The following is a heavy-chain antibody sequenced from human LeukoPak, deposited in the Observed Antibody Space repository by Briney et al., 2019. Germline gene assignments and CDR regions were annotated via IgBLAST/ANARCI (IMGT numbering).Heavy chain of an antibody. D-gene: IGHD3-3*01. CDR2: IWYDGSNK. CDR1: GFTFSSYG. J-gene: IGHJ4*02. V-gene: IGHV3-33*01. Sequence: GRSLRLSCAASGFTFSSYGMHWVRQAPGKGLGWVAVIWYDGSNKYYADSVKGRFTISRDNSKNTLYLQMNSLRAEDTAVYYCARDGLRFLEWLPTSWGQGTLVTVSS. CDR3: ARDGLRFLEWLPTS.